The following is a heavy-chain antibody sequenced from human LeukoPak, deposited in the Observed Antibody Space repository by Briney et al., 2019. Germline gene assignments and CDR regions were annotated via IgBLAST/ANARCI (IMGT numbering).Heavy chain of an antibody. CDR1: GFTFSSYA. J-gene: IGHJ5*02. Sequence: PGGSLRLSCAASGFTFSSYAMSWVRQAPGKGLEWVSAISGSGGSTYYADSVKGRFTISRDNSKNTPYLQMNSLRAEDTAVHYCAGGGHCSSTSCYRHSWFDPWGQGTLVTVSS. V-gene: IGHV3-23*01. CDR2: ISGSGGST. CDR3: AGGGHCSSTSCYRHSWFDP. D-gene: IGHD2-2*02.